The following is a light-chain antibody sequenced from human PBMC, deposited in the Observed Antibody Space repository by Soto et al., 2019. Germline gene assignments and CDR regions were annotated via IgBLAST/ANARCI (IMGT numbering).Light chain of an antibody. CDR2: AAS. V-gene: IGKV1-39*01. J-gene: IGKJ1*01. CDR3: QQSYSTPTWT. CDR1: QSISSY. Sequence: DIQMTQSPSSLSAAVGDRVTITCRASQSISSYLNWYQQKPGKAPKLLIYAASSLKSGVPSRFSGRGSGTDSTLSISSLQPHDFGTYYCQQSYSTPTWTIGRGTKVEIK.